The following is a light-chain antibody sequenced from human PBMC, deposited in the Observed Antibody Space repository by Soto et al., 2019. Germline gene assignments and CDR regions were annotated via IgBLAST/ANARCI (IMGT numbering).Light chain of an antibody. CDR3: SSYAGSNPDVV. CDR1: SSDVGGYDY. Sequence: QSALTQPPSASGSPGQSVTISCTGTSSDVGGYDYVSWYQQHPGKAPKLMIYEVTKRASGVPDRFSGSKSGNTATLTVSGLQAEEEADYYCSSYAGSNPDVVFGGGTKLTVL. J-gene: IGLJ2*01. V-gene: IGLV2-8*01. CDR2: EVT.